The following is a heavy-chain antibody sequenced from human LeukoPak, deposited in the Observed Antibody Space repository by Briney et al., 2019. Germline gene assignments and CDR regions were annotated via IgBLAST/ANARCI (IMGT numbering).Heavy chain of an antibody. CDR2: IRSKAYGGTT. V-gene: IGHV3-49*04. J-gene: IGHJ6*02. CDR1: GFTFGDYA. D-gene: IGHD5-18*01. Sequence: AGGSLRLSCTASGFTFGDYAMSWVRQAPGKGLEWVGFIRSKAYGGTTEYAASVKGRFTISRDDSKSIAYLQMNSLKTEDTAVYYCTACSYGLHPYYYYYGMDVWGQGTTVTVSS. CDR3: TACSYGLHPYYYYYGMDV.